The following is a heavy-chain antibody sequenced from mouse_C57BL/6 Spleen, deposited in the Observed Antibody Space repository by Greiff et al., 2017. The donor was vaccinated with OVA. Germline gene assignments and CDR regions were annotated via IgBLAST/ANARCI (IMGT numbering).Heavy chain of an antibody. CDR3: ARMGGWGYFDV. J-gene: IGHJ1*03. CDR1: GYTFTDYY. D-gene: IGHD2-3*01. V-gene: IGHV1-26*01. Sequence: VQLQQSGPELVKPGASVKISCKASGYTFTDYYMNWVKQSHGKSLEWIGDINPNNGGTSYNQKFKGKATLTVDKSSSTAYMELRSLTSEDSAVYYCARMGGWGYFDVWGTGTTVTVSS. CDR2: INPNNGGT.